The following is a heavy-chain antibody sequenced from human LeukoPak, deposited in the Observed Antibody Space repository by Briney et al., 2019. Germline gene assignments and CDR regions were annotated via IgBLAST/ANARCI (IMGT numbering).Heavy chain of an antibody. V-gene: IGHV3-21*01. Sequence: GGSLRLSCAASGFTFSSYSMHWVRQAPGKGLEWVSSTSSSSSYIYYADSVKGRFTISRDNAKNSLYLQMNSPRAEGTAVYYCARVTTMVRGVIIGFDYWGQGTLVTVSS. CDR3: ARVTTMVRGVIIGFDY. CDR1: GFTFSSYS. CDR2: TSSSSSYI. J-gene: IGHJ4*02. D-gene: IGHD3-10*01.